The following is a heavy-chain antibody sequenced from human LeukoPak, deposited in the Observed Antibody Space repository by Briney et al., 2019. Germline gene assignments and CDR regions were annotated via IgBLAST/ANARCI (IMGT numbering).Heavy chain of an antibody. CDR3: ARLTTSGYFDE. CDR1: GFTFSNYW. Sequence: PGGSLRLSCAASGFTFSNYWMSWVRQAPGKGLEWVANIKQDGSEKYYVDSVKGRFTISRDNAKNSLYLQMNSLRAEDTAVYYCARLTTSGYFDEWGQGTLVTVSS. J-gene: IGHJ4*02. CDR2: IKQDGSEK. D-gene: IGHD1-1*01. V-gene: IGHV3-7*04.